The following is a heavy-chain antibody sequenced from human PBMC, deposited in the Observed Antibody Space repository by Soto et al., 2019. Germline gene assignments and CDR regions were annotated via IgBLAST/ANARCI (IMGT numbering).Heavy chain of an antibody. V-gene: IGHV4-34*01. J-gene: IGHJ6*02. Sequence: SETLSLTCAVYGGSFSGYYWSWIRQPPGMGLGWIGEINHSGSTNYNPSLKSRVTISVDTSKNQFSLKVSSVTAADTAVYYCARGKETYYDFWSGYRPGAYYYGLDVWGQGTTVTVSS. CDR3: ARGKETYYDFWSGYRPGAYYYGLDV. CDR1: GGSFSGYY. CDR2: INHSGST. D-gene: IGHD3-3*01.